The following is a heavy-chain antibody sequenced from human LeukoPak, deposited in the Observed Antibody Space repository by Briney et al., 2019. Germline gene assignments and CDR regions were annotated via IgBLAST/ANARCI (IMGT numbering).Heavy chain of an antibody. Sequence: SETLSLTCAVYGGSFSGYYWSWIRQPPGKGLEWIGEINHSGSTNYNPSLKSRVTISVDTSKNQFSLKLSSVTAADTAVYYCARLMIACDYWGQGTLVTVSS. D-gene: IGHD3-22*01. CDR3: ARLMIACDY. CDR2: INHSGST. V-gene: IGHV4-34*01. CDR1: GGSFSGYY. J-gene: IGHJ4*02.